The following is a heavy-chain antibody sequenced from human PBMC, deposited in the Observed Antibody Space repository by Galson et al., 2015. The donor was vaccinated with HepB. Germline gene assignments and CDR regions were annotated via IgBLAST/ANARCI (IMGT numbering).Heavy chain of an antibody. CDR1: GFAFSSYA. CDR2: ISYDGSDK. D-gene: IGHD1-14*01. V-gene: IGHV3-30-3*01. Sequence: RLSCAASGFAFSSYAMHWVRQAPGKGLEWVAVISYDGSDKYYADSVKGRFTISRDNSKNTLYLQMNSLRAEDTAVHYCARESRTSGLYYFDYWGQGTLVTVSS. J-gene: IGHJ4*02. CDR3: ARESRTSGLYYFDY.